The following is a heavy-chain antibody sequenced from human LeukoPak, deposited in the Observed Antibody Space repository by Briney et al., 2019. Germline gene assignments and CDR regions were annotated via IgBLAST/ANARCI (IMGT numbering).Heavy chain of an antibody. D-gene: IGHD3-3*01. CDR3: ARDSYVFWSGYYLGNCFDT. V-gene: IGHV1-18*01. CDR2: ISAYIGNT. Sequence: ASVKVSCKASGYTFTSYGISWVRQAPGQGREWMGWISAYIGNTNYAQKLQGRVTITTETSTSTAYMELRRLRSDDTAVYYCARDSYVFWSGYYLGNCFDTWGQGTLVTVTA. CDR1: GYTFTSYG. J-gene: IGHJ5*02.